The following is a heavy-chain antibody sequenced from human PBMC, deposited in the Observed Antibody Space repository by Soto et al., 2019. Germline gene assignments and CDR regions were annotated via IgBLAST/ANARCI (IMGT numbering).Heavy chain of an antibody. CDR1: GYTFTGHY. CDR2: IGPGSGAT. J-gene: IGHJ4*02. CDR3: GRGRSGQIVVFY. V-gene: IGHV1-2*02. Sequence: ASVKVSCKASGYTFTGHYIHWVRQAPEQGPEWMGEIGPGSGATRYAQKFQGRVTMTRDMSITTVYMELNNLSPDDTAVYYCGRGRSGQIVVFYWGQGTPVTVSS. D-gene: IGHD1-26*01.